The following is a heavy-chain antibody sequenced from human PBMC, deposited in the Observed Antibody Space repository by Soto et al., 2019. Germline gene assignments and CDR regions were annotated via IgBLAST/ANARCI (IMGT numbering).Heavy chain of an antibody. Sequence: TLSLTCTVSGGSVSSDSYYWSWIRQPPGKGLEWIGYIYYSGSTKYNPSLKSRVTISVDTSKNQFSLKLSSVTAADTAVYYCARGNMNHYYVMDVWGQGTTVTVSS. D-gene: IGHD3-16*01. V-gene: IGHV4-61*01. J-gene: IGHJ6*02. CDR2: IYYSGST. CDR3: ARGNMNHYYVMDV. CDR1: GGSVSSDSYY.